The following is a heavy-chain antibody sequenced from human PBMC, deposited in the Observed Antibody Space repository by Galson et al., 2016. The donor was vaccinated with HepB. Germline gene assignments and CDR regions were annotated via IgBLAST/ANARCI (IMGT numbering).Heavy chain of an antibody. CDR2: ISGTSTYI. V-gene: IGHV3-21*01. CDR3: ARDLRGMIRFFDWSTHFDS. CDR1: GFTFNTYS. D-gene: IGHD3-9*01. J-gene: IGHJ4*02. Sequence: SLRLSCAASGFTFNTYSMNWVRQAPGKGLEWVSSISGTSTYIYYADSVKGRFTISRDNAKSSLYLQMNNVRAEDTAVYYCARDLRGMIRFFDWSTHFDSWGQGTLVTVSS.